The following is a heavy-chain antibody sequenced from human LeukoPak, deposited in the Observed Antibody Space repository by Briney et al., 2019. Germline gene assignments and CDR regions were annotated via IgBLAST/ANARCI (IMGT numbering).Heavy chain of an antibody. Sequence: GGSLRLSCAASGFSVRTTYMSWVRQAPGKGLEWVSVLYTGGGTDHADSVKDRFTISRDNSKNTLYLQMNNLRADDTAVYFCAGRLTDFWSGHNYYWGQGTLVTVSS. V-gene: IGHV3-53*01. CDR3: AGRLTDFWSGHNYY. CDR1: GFSVRTTY. CDR2: LYTGGGT. J-gene: IGHJ4*02. D-gene: IGHD3-3*01.